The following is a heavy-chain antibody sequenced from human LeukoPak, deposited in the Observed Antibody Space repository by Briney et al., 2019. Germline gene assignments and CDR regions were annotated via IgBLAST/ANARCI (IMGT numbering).Heavy chain of an antibody. CDR3: AKSYSSEENSYYYMDV. D-gene: IGHD6-19*01. CDR2: ISGSGIGGST. J-gene: IGHJ6*03. CDR1: GFTFSIYA. V-gene: IGHV3-23*01. Sequence: GGSLRLSCAASGFTFSIYAMSWVRQAPGTGLEWASGISGSGIGGSTYHADSVKGRFTISRDNSKSTLYLEMNSLRAEDTAVYYCAKSYSSEENSYYYMDVWGKGTTVTVSS.